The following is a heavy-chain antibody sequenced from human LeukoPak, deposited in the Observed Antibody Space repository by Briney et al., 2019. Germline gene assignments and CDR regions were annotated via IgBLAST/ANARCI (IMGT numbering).Heavy chain of an antibody. CDR2: INPSGSST. D-gene: IGHD6-13*01. CDR1: GGTFSSYA. J-gene: IGHJ6*03. V-gene: IGHV1-46*01. CDR3: ARVLVLHYYYYMDV. Sequence: ASVKVSCKASGGTFSSYAISWVRQAPGQGLEWMGLINPSGSSTLYAQKFQGRVTMTRDMSTTTDYMELSSLRSEDTAVYYCARVLVLHYYYYMDVWGKGTTVTVSS.